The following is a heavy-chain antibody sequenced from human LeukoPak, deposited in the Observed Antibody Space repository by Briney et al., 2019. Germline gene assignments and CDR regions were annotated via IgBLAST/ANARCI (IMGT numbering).Heavy chain of an antibody. CDR1: GFTFSSYW. J-gene: IGHJ6*03. D-gene: IGHD5-18*01. CDR2: IKQDGSEK. CDR3: ARGLSYGFYYYYYYMDV. V-gene: IGHV3-7*01. Sequence: GGSLRLSCAASGFTFSSYWMSWVRQAPGKGLEGVANIKQDGSEKYYVDSVKGRFTISRDNAKNSLYLQMNSLRAEDTAVYYCARGLSYGFYYYYYYMDVWGKGTTVTVSS.